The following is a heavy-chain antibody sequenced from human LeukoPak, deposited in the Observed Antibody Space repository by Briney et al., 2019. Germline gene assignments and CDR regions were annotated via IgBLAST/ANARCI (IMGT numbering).Heavy chain of an antibody. D-gene: IGHD6-19*01. J-gene: IGHJ5*02. CDR1: GGSISSYY. CDR3: ARPSGRNGWSPFDL. CDR2: ISYSGST. V-gene: IGHV4-59*01. Sequence: PSETLSLACTVSGGSISSYYWSWIRQPPGKGLEWIAYISYSGSTDYNPSLKSRVTISIDTSKNQFSLKLNSVTAADTAVYYCARPSGRNGWSPFDLWGQGTLVTVSS.